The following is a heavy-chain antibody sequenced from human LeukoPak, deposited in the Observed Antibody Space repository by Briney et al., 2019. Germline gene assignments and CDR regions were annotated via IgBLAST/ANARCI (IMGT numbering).Heavy chain of an antibody. CDR1: GFTVSSNS. Sequence: GSLRLSCTVSGFTVSSNSMSWVRQAPGKGLEWVSFIYSDNTHYSDSVKGRFTIFRDNSKNTLYLQMNSLRAEDTAVYYCARRAGAYSHPYDYWGQGTLVTVSS. CDR2: IYSDNT. V-gene: IGHV3-53*01. D-gene: IGHD4/OR15-4a*01. J-gene: IGHJ4*02. CDR3: ARRAGAYSHPYDY.